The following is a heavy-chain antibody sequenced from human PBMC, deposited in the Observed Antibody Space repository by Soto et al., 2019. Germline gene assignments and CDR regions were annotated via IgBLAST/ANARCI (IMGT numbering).Heavy chain of an antibody. Sequence: GESLKISCKGSGYSFTSYWIGWVRQMPGKGLEWMGIIYPGDSDTRYSPSFQGQVTISADKSISTAYLQWSSLKASDTAMYYCASYWAYYSSWDATWFDPWGQGTLVTVSS. CDR2: IYPGDSDT. V-gene: IGHV5-51*01. CDR3: ASYWAYYSSWDATWFDP. J-gene: IGHJ5*02. CDR1: GYSFTSYW. D-gene: IGHD3-10*01.